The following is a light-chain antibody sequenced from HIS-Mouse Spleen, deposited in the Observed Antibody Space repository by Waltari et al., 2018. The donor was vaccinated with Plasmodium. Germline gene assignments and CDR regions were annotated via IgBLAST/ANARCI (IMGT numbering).Light chain of an antibody. CDR3: YSTDSSGNHRV. J-gene: IGLJ3*02. CDR1: KLGDKY. V-gene: IGLV3-10*01. Sequence: SYERTQPPSVSVAPGQTASITRSGDKLGDKYACWYQQKPGQSPVPVIYQDSKRPSGIPERFSGSSSGTMATLTISGAQVEDEADYYCYSTDSSGNHRVFGGGTKLTVL. CDR2: QDS.